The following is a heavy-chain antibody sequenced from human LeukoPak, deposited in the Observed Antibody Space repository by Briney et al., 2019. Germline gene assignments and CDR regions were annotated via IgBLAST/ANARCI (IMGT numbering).Heavy chain of an antibody. CDR3: ARGTTTVVIDY. CDR2: IYTSGST. CDR1: GGSISSGSYY. Sequence: SETLSLTCTVSGGSISSGSYYWSWIRQPAGKGLEWIGRIYTSGSTNYNPSLKSRVTISVDTSKNQFSLKLSSVTAADTAVYYCARGTTTVVIDYWGQGTLVTVSS. V-gene: IGHV4-61*02. J-gene: IGHJ4*02. D-gene: IGHD4-23*01.